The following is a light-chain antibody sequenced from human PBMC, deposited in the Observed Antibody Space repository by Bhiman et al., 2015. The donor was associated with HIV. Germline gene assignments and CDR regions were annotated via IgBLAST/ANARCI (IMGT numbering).Light chain of an antibody. CDR2: AND. CDR1: SGTFVSTS. V-gene: IGLV6-57*01. Sequence: NFMLTQPHSVSESPGKTVTISCNRTSGTFVSTSVQWYQQRPGSSPTILIFANDQRPSEVPDRFSGSVDTSSDSASLSISGLQTEDEADYYCQSYDVSNRVIFGGGTELTVL. CDR3: QSYDVSNRVI. J-gene: IGLJ2*01.